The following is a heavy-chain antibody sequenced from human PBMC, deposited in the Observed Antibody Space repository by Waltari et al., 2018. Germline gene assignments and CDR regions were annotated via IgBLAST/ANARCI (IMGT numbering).Heavy chain of an antibody. CDR1: GGSISSSSYY. Sequence: QLQLQESGPGLVKPSETLSLTCTVSGGSISSSSYYWGWIRQPPGKGLEWIGSIYYSGSTYYNPSLKSRVTISVDTSKNQFSLKLSSVTAADTAVYYCARGRTSSSWYLQYYFDYWGQGTLVTVSS. V-gene: IGHV4-39*07. CDR3: ARGRTSSSWYLQYYFDY. CDR2: IYYSGST. J-gene: IGHJ4*02. D-gene: IGHD6-13*01.